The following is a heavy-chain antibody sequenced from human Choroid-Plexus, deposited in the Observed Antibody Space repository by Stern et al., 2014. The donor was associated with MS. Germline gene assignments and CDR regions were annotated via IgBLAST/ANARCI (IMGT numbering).Heavy chain of an antibody. CDR3: AKDRQYLTYFFDH. CDR2: VSYDGSNK. J-gene: IGHJ5*02. D-gene: IGHD2/OR15-2a*01. CDR1: GFTFGSCA. Sequence: VQLVESGGGVVQPGRPLRLSCVASGFTFGSCAMHWVRQAPGKGLEWVAGVSYDGSNKYDADSVKGRFTISRDNYQNTLYMQMSSLRPEDTAVYYCAKDRQYLTYFFDHWGQGSLVTVSS. V-gene: IGHV3-30*18.